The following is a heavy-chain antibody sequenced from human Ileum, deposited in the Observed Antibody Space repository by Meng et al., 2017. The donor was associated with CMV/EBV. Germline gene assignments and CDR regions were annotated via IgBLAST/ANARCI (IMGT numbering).Heavy chain of an antibody. CDR2: IFPGDSDA. CDR1: GYSFSTYW. CDR3: ARHGYYGSGSYYRDHNWFDP. D-gene: IGHD3-10*01. J-gene: IGHJ5*02. V-gene: IGHV5-51*01. Sequence: GGSLRLSCKGSGYSFSTYWIGWVRQMPGKGLEWMGIIFPGDSDARYSPSFQGQVTISVDLSIDTAYLQWSSLKASDTAIYYCARHGYYGSGSYYRDHNWFDPWGQGTLVTVSS.